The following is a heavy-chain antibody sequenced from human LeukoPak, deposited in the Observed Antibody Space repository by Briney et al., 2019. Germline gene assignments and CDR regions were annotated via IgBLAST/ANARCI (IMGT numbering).Heavy chain of an antibody. CDR3: IASSGSDAFDI. Sequence: PGGSLRLSCAASGFTFSSYWMSWVRQAPGKGLEWVGRIISKTAGETTHYAAPVKGRFTVSRDDSTKTLYLQMSSLKTEDTALYYCIASSGSDAFDIWGQGTMVTVSS. D-gene: IGHD3-22*01. V-gene: IGHV3-15*01. CDR2: IISKTAGETT. CDR1: GFTFSSYW. J-gene: IGHJ3*02.